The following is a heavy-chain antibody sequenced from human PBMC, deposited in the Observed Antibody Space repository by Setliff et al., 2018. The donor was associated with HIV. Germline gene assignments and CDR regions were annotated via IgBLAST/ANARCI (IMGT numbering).Heavy chain of an antibody. CDR3: ARVRGTTVTVLNDAFDI. J-gene: IGHJ3*02. CDR1: GGSISSHY. V-gene: IGHV4-59*11. CDR2: IYYSGST. D-gene: IGHD4-17*01. Sequence: KTSETLSLTCTVSGGSISSHYWSWIRQPPGKGLEWIGSIYYSGSTNYNPSLKSRVTISVDTSKNQFSLKLSSVTAADTAVYYCARVRGTTVTVLNDAFDIWGQGTMVTVSS.